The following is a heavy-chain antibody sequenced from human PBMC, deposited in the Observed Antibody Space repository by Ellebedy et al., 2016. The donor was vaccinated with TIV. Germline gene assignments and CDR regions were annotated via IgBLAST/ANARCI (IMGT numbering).Heavy chain of an antibody. Sequence: GGSLRLSCAASGFTFSSYWMTWVRQAPGKGLEWVANINQDGTVEHYVDSVKGRFTISRDNAKNSVSVQMNSLRDDDTAVYYCTRERDTGWFDPWGQGTLVTVSS. CDR3: TRERDTGWFDP. V-gene: IGHV3-7*03. J-gene: IGHJ5*02. CDR1: GFTFSSYW. CDR2: INQDGTVE.